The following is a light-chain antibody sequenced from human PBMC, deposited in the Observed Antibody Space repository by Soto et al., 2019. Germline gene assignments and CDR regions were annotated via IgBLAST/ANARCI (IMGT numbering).Light chain of an antibody. J-gene: IGKJ3*01. Sequence: DIQMTQSPSSLSASVGDRVTITCRASQGISNYLAWYQQKPGKVPKLLIYAASTLQSGVPSRFSGSGSGTDFTLTISGLQLEDVATYVCQKYNSATRTFGPGTKVDIK. CDR2: AAS. V-gene: IGKV1-27*01. CDR1: QGISNY. CDR3: QKYNSATRT.